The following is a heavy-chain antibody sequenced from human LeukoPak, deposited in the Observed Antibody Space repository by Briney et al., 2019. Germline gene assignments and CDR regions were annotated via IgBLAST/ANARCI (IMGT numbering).Heavy chain of an antibody. CDR1: GGTFSSYA. V-gene: IGHV1-69*13. D-gene: IGHD6-19*01. CDR3: ARSASSGWHYYYYMDV. Sequence: SVKVSCKASGGTFSSYAISWVRQAPGQGLEWMGGIIPIFGTANHAQKFQGRVTITADESTSTAYMELSSLRSEDTAVYYCARSASSGWHYYYYMDVWGKGTTVTISS. J-gene: IGHJ6*03. CDR2: IIPIFGTA.